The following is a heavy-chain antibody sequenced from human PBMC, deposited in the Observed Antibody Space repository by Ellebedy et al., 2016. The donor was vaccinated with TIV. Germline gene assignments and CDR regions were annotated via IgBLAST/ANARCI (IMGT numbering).Heavy chain of an antibody. J-gene: IGHJ4*02. CDR3: ARFWVGIAAAEPSDY. V-gene: IGHV4-39*01. D-gene: IGHD6-13*01. CDR1: GGSISSSSYY. CDR2: IYYSGST. Sequence: SETLSLXXTVSGGSISSSSYYWGWIRQPPGKGLEWIGSIYYSGSTYYNPSLKSRVTISVDTSKNQFSLKLSSVTVADTAVYYCARFWVGIAAAEPSDYWGQGTLVTVSS.